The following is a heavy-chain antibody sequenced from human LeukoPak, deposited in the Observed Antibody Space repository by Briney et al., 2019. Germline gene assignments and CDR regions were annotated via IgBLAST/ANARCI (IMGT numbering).Heavy chain of an antibody. V-gene: IGHV4-61*01. CDR2: IYYSGST. Sequence: PSETLSLTCTVSGGSVSSGSYYWSWIRQPPGKGLEWIGYIYYSGSTNYNPSLKSRVTISVDTSKNQFSLKLSSVTAADTAVYYCARDRVTMVRGVIIFYGVDVWGKGTTVTVSS. CDR1: GGSVSSGSYY. J-gene: IGHJ6*04. D-gene: IGHD3-10*01. CDR3: ARDRVTMVRGVIIFYGVDV.